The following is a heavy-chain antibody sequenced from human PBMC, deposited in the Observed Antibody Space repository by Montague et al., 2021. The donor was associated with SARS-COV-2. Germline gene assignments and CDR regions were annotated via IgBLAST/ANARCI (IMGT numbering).Heavy chain of an antibody. CDR2: IWYDGSNQ. CDR1: GFTFSSYD. Sequence: SLRLSCAASGFTFSSYDMHWVRQAPGKGLEWVAVIWYDGSNQYYGYSVKGLITISRDNSKNTLYLQMNSLRAEDTAVYYCAREYSAPRWFGEYNRYGMDVWGQGTTVTVSS. CDR3: AREYSAPRWFGEYNRYGMDV. V-gene: IGHV3-33*08. D-gene: IGHD3-10*01. J-gene: IGHJ6*02.